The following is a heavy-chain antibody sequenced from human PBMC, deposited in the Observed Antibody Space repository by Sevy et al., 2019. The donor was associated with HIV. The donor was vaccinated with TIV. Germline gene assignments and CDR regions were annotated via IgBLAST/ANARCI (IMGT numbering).Heavy chain of an antibody. V-gene: IGHV3-30*18. CDR2: ISHDGGKK. J-gene: IGHJ6*02. CDR3: TKDPPVYGDFPYGMDV. D-gene: IGHD4-17*01. CDR1: GFIFVDYG. Sequence: GGSLRLSCVASGFIFVDYGMHWVRQAPGKGLEWVALISHDGGKKYYADSVRGRFTLSRDNSKNTLYLQMNTLRRDDTAAYFCTKDPPVYGDFPYGMDVWGQGTTVTVSS.